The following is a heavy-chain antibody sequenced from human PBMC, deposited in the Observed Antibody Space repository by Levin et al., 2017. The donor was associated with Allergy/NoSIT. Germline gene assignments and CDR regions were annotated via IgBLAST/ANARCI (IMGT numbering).Heavy chain of an antibody. D-gene: IGHD2-15*01. Sequence: ASVKVSCKASGYTFTGYYMHWVRQAPGQGLEWMGWINPNSGGTNYAQKFQGRVTMTRDTSISTAYMELSRLRSDDTAVYYCAREHDCSGGSCYAYYFDYWGQGTLVTVSS. CDR1: GYTFTGYY. CDR2: INPNSGGT. J-gene: IGHJ4*02. CDR3: AREHDCSGGSCYAYYFDY. V-gene: IGHV1-2*02.